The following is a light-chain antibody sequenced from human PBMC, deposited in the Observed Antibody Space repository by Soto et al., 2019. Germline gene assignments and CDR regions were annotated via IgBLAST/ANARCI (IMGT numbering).Light chain of an antibody. CDR3: QSYGDSLSGYV. CDR1: NSNIGAGYD. CDR2: GNS. V-gene: IGLV1-40*01. Sequence: QSLLTQPPSVSGAPGQRVTISCTGSNSNIGAGYDVHWYQQLPGTAPKLLIYGNSNRPSGVPDRFSGSKSGTSASLTITGLQAEDEADYYCQSYGDSLSGYVVGNGTKVTVL. J-gene: IGLJ1*01.